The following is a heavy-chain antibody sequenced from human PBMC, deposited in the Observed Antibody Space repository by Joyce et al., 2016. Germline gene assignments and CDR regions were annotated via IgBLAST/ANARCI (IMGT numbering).Heavy chain of an antibody. J-gene: IGHJ4*02. CDR2: IWYDGSNK. V-gene: IGHV3-33*01. D-gene: IGHD6-13*01. CDR1: GFPFNSYG. Sequence: QVQLVESGGGVVQPGRSLRLSCAASGFPFNSYGMHWVRRAPGKGLGLVAVIWYDGSNKYYSDSVKGRFTISRDNSKNTLYLQMNSLRAEDTAVYYCARAYSTTWNGKYYFDYWGRGTLVTVSS. CDR3: ARAYSTTWNGKYYFDY.